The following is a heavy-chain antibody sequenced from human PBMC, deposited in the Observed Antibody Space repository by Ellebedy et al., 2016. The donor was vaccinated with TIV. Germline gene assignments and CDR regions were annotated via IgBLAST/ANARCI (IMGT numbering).Heavy chain of an antibody. D-gene: IGHD5-24*01. V-gene: IGHV3-11*01. J-gene: IGHJ3*01. CDR2: ISSSGSTI. CDR1: GFTFSDYY. Sequence: PGGSLRLSCAASGFTFSDYYMSWIRQAPGKGLEWVSYISSSGSTIYYADSVKGRFTISRDNAKNSLYLQMNSLRAEDTAVYYCVRDTVAVPDGNTFDFWGQGTMVSVSS. CDR3: VRDTVAVPDGNTFDF.